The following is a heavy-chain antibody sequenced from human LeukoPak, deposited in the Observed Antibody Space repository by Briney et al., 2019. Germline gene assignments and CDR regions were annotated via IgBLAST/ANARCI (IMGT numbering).Heavy chain of an antibody. CDR2: IYYSGNT. J-gene: IGHJ3*02. CDR3: ARRGFGATTAGLRSGAFDI. D-gene: IGHD3-10*01. Sequence: PSETLSLTCTVSGASIAGSSNYWVWIRQPPGTGLEWVGNIYYSGNTYYNPSLKSRVTISVDTSKNQFSLNLASVTAADTAVYYCARRGFGATTAGLRSGAFDIWGQGTMVTVSS. V-gene: IGHV4-39*07. CDR1: GASIAGSSNY.